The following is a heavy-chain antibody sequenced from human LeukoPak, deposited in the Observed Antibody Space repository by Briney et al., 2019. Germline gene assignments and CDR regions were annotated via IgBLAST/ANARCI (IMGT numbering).Heavy chain of an antibody. CDR3: ARIEDYDFWSGYYTGGFDY. J-gene: IGHJ4*02. D-gene: IGHD3-3*01. CDR2: INHSGST. Sequence: PSETLSLTCAVYGGSFSGYYWSWIRQPPGKGLEWIGEINHSGSTYYNPSLKSRVTISVDTSKNQFSLKLDSVTAADTAVYYCARIEDYDFWSGYYTGGFDYWGQGTLVTVSS. V-gene: IGHV4-34*09. CDR1: GGSFSGYY.